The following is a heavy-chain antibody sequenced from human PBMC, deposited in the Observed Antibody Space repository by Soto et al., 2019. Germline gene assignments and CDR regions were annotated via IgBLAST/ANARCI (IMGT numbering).Heavy chain of an antibody. J-gene: IGHJ4*02. Sequence: GGSLRLSCAASGFTFSSYAMSWVRQAPGKGLEWVSAISGSGGSTYYADSVKGRFTISRDNSKNTLYLQMNSLRAEDTAVYYCAKRAVRGNSGYDLHTLDYWGQGTLVTVSS. CDR3: AKRAVRGNSGYDLHTLDY. CDR2: ISGSGGST. D-gene: IGHD5-12*01. V-gene: IGHV3-23*01. CDR1: GFTFSSYA.